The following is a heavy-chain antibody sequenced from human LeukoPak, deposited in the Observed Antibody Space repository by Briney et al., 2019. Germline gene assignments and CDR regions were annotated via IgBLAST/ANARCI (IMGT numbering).Heavy chain of an antibody. V-gene: IGHV3-74*01. CDR2: ISTDGKST. CDR1: GFTFSNYW. CDR3: VRDYQFIQEV. D-gene: IGHD2-2*01. J-gene: IGHJ6*02. Sequence: QTGGSLRLSCVVSGFTFSNYWMLWVRQAPGKGLMWVSLISTDGKSTRYAESVKGRFTISRDNAKNALYLQMDILRVEDTALYFCVRDYQFIQEVWGQGTTVTVSS.